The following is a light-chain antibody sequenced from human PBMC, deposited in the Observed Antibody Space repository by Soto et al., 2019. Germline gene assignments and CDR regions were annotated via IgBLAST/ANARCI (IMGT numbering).Light chain of an antibody. V-gene: IGKV1-5*03. CDR2: KAS. CDR1: QSISSW. Sequence: DLQMTQSPSTLSASVGDRVTITCRASQSISSWLAWYQQKPGKAPKLLIYKASSLESGVPSRFGGSGSGTEFTLTISSLQPDDFATYYCQQYNSYSPWPFGQGTKVEIK. J-gene: IGKJ1*01. CDR3: QQYNSYSPWP.